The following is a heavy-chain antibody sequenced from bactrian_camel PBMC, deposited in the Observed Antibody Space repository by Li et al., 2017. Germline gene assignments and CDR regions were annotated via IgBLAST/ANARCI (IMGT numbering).Heavy chain of an antibody. Sequence: VQLVESGGGSVQAGGSLKLSCTASGFTFDDSDVGWYRQAPGNECELVSFRHSNGSTYYADSVKGRFTISRDNAKNTLYLQMNSLKPDDTAMYYCAAASGGGDRVSQRFTEPIYTYWGQGTQVTV. V-gene: IGHV3S63*01. CDR2: RHSNGST. D-gene: IGHD7*01. CDR3: AAASGGGDRVSQRFTEPIYTY. J-gene: IGHJ4*01. CDR1: GFTFDDSD.